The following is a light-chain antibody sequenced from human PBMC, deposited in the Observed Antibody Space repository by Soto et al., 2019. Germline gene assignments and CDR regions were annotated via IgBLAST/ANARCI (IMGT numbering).Light chain of an antibody. V-gene: IGLV2-8*01. CDR3: SSHGGANNFYV. CDR1: GSDIGAYNY. J-gene: IGLJ1*01. CDR2: EVT. Sequence: ALTQPPSSSGSPGQSVTISCTGTGSDIGAYNYVSWYQQHPGKVPKLIIYEVTKRPSGVPDRFSASKSGNTASLTVSGLQDEDEADYYCSSHGGANNFYVFGTGTKVTVL.